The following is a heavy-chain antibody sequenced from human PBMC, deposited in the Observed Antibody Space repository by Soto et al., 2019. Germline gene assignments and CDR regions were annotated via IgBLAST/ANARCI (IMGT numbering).Heavy chain of an antibody. Sequence: NPSETLSLTCAVSGDSINNSYWSWIRQPPGKGLEWIGNIYYTGTTTYNPSLESRVTMSVDTSKNQFSLKLNSVDAADTAVYYCAKYRRTEAEGFTLDYWGRGTLVTVSS. J-gene: IGHJ4*02. CDR1: GDSINNSY. V-gene: IGHV4-59*01. CDR2: IYYTGTT. CDR3: AKYRRTEAEGFTLDY. D-gene: IGHD6-13*01.